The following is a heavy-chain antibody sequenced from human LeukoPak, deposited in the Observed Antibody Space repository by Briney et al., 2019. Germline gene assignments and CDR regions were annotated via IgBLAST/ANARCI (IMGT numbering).Heavy chain of an antibody. J-gene: IGHJ4*02. V-gene: IGHV3-23*01. D-gene: IGHD5-12*01. CDR3: AQDPDGVAIN. Sequence: GGSLRLSCQASGFTFSSHAMTWVRQAPGKGLEWVSTISGSGRSTYFADSVKGRFAISRDNSKNTLSLQMNSLRAEDTAFYFCAQDPDGVAINWGQGTLVTVSS. CDR1: GFTFSSHA. CDR2: ISGSGRST.